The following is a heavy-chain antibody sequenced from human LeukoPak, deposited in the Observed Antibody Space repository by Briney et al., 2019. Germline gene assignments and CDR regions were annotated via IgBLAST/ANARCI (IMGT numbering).Heavy chain of an antibody. CDR1: GGSFSGYY. CDR2: INHSGST. CDR3: ARAPYWGIIDY. Sequence: SETLSLTCAVYGGSFSGYYWSWIRQPPGKGLEWIGEINHSGSTNYNPSLKSRVTISVDTSKNQFSLKLSSVTAADTAVYYCARAPYWGIIDYWGQGTLVTVSS. J-gene: IGHJ4*02. V-gene: IGHV4-34*01. D-gene: IGHD7-27*01.